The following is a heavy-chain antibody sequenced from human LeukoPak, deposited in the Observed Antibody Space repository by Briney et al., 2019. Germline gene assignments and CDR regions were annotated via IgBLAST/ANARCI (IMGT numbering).Heavy chain of an antibody. V-gene: IGHV3-7*03. CDR2: IKQDGSEK. Sequence: GGSLRLSCAVSGFTFSSYWMSWVRQAPGKGLEWVANIKQDGSEKYYVDSVKGRFTVSRDNAKNSLYLQMNSLRAEDTAVYYCAKDLRSNSYFDYWGQGTLVTVSS. D-gene: IGHD4-17*01. J-gene: IGHJ4*02. CDR1: GFTFSSYW. CDR3: AKDLRSNSYFDY.